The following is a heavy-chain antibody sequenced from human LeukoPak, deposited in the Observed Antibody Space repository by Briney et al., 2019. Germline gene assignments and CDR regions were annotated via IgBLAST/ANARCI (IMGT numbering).Heavy chain of an antibody. D-gene: IGHD1-1*01. J-gene: IGHJ4*02. CDR3: ARRGSRISFGY. CDR2: INHSGST. Sequence: PPETLSLTCAVYGGSFSGYYWSWIRQPPGKGLEWIGEINHSGSTNYNPSLKSRVTISVDTSKNQFSLKLSSVTAADTAVYYCARRGSRISFGYWGQGTLVTVSS. CDR1: GGSFSGYY. V-gene: IGHV4-34*01.